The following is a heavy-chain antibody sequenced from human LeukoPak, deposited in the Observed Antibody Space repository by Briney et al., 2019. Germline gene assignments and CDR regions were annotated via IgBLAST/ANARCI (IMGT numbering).Heavy chain of an antibody. CDR2: ICYSGSP. V-gene: IGHV4-39*01. Sequence: SETLSLTCTVSGGSISSSSYFWGWIRQAPGKGLEWIGSICYSGSPYYNPSLKSRDTISVDTSKNQYSLKLSSVTAADTAVYYCARTVAGSTCDYWGEGTLVTVSS. CDR3: ARTVAGSTCDY. CDR1: GGSISSSSYF. J-gene: IGHJ4*02. D-gene: IGHD3-10*01.